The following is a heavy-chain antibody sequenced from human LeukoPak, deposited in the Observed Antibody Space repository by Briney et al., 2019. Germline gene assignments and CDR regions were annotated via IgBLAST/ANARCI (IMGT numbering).Heavy chain of an antibody. CDR2: ISAYNGNT. D-gene: IGHD5-12*01. CDR1: GYTFSSYG. CDR3: ARDSRGYSAYDYDY. J-gene: IGHJ4*02. Sequence: ASVKVSCKASGYTFSSYGISWVRQAPGQGLEWMGWISAYNGNTNSAQKLQGRVTMTTDTSTSTAYMELRSLRSDDTAVYYCARDSRGYSAYDYDYWGQGTLVTVSS. V-gene: IGHV1-18*01.